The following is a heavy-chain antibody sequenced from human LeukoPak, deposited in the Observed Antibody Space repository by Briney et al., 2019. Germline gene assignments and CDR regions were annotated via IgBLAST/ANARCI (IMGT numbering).Heavy chain of an antibody. CDR1: GFTFSSYG. Sequence: GRSLRLSCAASGFTFSSYGMHWVRQAPGKGLEWVAVISYDGSNKYYADSVKGRFTISRDNSKNTLYLQMNSLRAEDTAVYYCALIPGGDTTPPFDYWGQGTLVTVSS. CDR2: ISYDGSNK. V-gene: IGHV3-30*03. J-gene: IGHJ4*02. CDR3: ALIPGGDTTPPFDY. D-gene: IGHD2-21*02.